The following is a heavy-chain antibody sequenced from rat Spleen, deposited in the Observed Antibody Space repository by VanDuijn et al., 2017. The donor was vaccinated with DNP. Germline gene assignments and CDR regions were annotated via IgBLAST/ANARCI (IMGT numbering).Heavy chain of an antibody. CDR2: INTGSGGT. V-gene: IGHV1-43*01. Sequence: QIQLQQSGAELAKPDSSVKISCRASGYTFTTYYITWIKQTTGQDLEYIGYINTGSGGTNYNEKFRGKATLTVDTSSNTAFMQLSSLTPDDSAIYYCARRRLPYWYFDFWGPGTMVTVSS. D-gene: IGHD1-4*01. CDR1: GYTFTTYY. J-gene: IGHJ1*01. CDR3: ARRRLPYWYFDF.